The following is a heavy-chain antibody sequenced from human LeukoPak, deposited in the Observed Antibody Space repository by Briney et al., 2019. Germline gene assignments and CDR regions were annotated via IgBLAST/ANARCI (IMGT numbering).Heavy chain of an antibody. CDR1: GFTFSNYA. V-gene: IGHV3-23*01. CDR2: ISGSGGST. D-gene: IGHD3-10*01. J-gene: IGHJ6*03. CDR3: GGGGFGEAYYYYYHMDV. Sequence: GGSLRLSCAASGFTFSNYAMSWVRQAPGKGLEWVSAISGSGGSTYYADSVKGRFTISRDNSKNTLYLQMNSLKAEYTAVYYCGGGGFGEAYYYYYHMDVWGKGTTVTVSS.